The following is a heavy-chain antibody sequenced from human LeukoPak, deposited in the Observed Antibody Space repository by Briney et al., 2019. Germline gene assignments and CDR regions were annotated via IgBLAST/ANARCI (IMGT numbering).Heavy chain of an antibody. J-gene: IGHJ4*02. D-gene: IGHD3-10*01. CDR3: ARDSNYGSGSFHY. CDR1: GFTFSSYG. Sequence: GGSLRLSCAASGFTFSSYGMHWVRQAPGKGLEWVAVIWYDGSNKHYADSVKGRFTISRDNSKNTLYLQMNSLRAEDTAVYYCARDSNYGSGSFHYWGQGTLVTVSS. CDR2: IWYDGSNK. V-gene: IGHV3-33*01.